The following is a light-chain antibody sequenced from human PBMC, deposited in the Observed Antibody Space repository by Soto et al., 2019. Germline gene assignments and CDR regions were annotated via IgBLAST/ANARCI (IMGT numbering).Light chain of an antibody. CDR2: GAS. J-gene: IGKJ1*01. CDR3: QQYGSSGT. CDR1: QSVSSN. V-gene: IGKV3-20*01. Sequence: IHLTQAPITLSMSPGYTPTLSCRASQSVSSNLAWYQQKPGQAPRLLIYGASNRATGIPDRFSGSGSGTDFTLTISRLETEDFAVYYCQQYGSSGTFGQGSKVDIK.